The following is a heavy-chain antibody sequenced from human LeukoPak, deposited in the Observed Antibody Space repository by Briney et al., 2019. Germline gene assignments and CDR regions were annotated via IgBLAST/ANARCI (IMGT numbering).Heavy chain of an antibody. CDR2: IYYSGST. D-gene: IGHD6-13*01. CDR3: ARSLAAAGISWFDP. CDR1: GGSISSYY. J-gene: IGHJ5*02. V-gene: IGHV4-59*01. Sequence: SETLSLTCTVSGGSISSYYWSWIRQPPGKGLEWIGYIYYSGSTNYNPSLKSRVTISIGTSKTQFSLKLTSVTAADTAVYYCARSLAAAGISWFDPWGQGTLVTVSS.